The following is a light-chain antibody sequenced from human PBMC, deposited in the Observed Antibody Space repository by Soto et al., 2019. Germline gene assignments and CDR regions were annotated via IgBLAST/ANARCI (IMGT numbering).Light chain of an antibody. J-gene: IGLJ3*02. CDR1: SSDVGGYNY. V-gene: IGLV2-14*01. CDR2: EVT. CDR3: CSSTGTGNLV. Sequence: QSALTQPASVSGSPGQSITISCTGSSSDVGGYNYVSWYQQYPGKAPKLLISEVTKRPSGVSNRFSGSKSGNTASLTISGLQAEDEADYQCCSSTGTGNLVFGGGTKVTVL.